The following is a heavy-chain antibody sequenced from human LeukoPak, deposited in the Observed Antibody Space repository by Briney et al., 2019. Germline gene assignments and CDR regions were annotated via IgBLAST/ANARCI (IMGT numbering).Heavy chain of an antibody. J-gene: IGHJ4*02. CDR1: GGTFSSYA. V-gene: IGHV1-69*05. CDR2: IIAIFGRA. Sequence: SVKVSCKASGGTFSSYAISWVRQAPGQGLEWMGRIIAIFGRANYAQKFQGRATITTDESTSTAYMELSSLRSEDTAVYYCARDYYDSSGLNFDYWGQGTLVTVSS. CDR3: ARDYYDSSGLNFDY. D-gene: IGHD3-22*01.